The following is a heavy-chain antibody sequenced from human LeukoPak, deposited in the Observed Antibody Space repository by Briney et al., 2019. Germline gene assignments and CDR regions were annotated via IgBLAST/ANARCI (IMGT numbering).Heavy chain of an antibody. J-gene: IGHJ3*02. CDR1: GFTFSNAW. Sequence: PGGSLRLSCAASGFTFSNAWMSWVRQAPGKGLEWVGRIKSKTDGGTTDYAAPVKGRFTISRDDSKNTLYLQTNSLKTEDTAVYYCTTGIHRYYYDSSGYDAFDIWGQGTMVTVSS. CDR3: TTGIHRYYYDSSGYDAFDI. CDR2: IKSKTDGGTT. D-gene: IGHD3-22*01. V-gene: IGHV3-15*01.